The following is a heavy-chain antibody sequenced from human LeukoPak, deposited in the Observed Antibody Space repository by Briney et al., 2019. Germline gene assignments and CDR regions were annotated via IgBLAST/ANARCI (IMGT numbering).Heavy chain of an antibody. Sequence: ASVKVSCKASGYTFTSYYMHWVRQAPGQGLEWMGIINPSGGSTSYAQKFQGRVTMTTDTSTSTAYMELGSLRSDDTAVYYCAREQYYGDPGDYWGQGTLVTVSS. J-gene: IGHJ4*02. CDR3: AREQYYGDPGDY. CDR2: INPSGGST. V-gene: IGHV1-46*01. CDR1: GYTFTSYY. D-gene: IGHD4-17*01.